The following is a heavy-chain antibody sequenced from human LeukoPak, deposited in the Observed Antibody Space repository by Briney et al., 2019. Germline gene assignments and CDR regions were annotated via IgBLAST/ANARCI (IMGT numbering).Heavy chain of an antibody. CDR2: IYYSGST. Sequence: SETLSLTCTVSGGSISSYYWSWIRQPPGKGLEWIGYIYYSGSTNYNPSLKSRVTMPVDTSKNQFSLKLSSVTAADTAVYYCARDLLGATRWFDPWGQGTLVTVSS. V-gene: IGHV4-59*12. CDR3: ARDLLGATRWFDP. CDR1: GGSISSYY. D-gene: IGHD1-26*01. J-gene: IGHJ5*02.